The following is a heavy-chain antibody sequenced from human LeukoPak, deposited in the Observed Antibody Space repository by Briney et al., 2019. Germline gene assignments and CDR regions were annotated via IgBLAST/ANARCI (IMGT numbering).Heavy chain of an antibody. V-gene: IGHV1-69*04. J-gene: IGHJ3*02. Sequence: ASVKVSCKASGYTFTSYYMHWVRQAPGQGLEWMGRIIPILGIANYAQKFQGRVTITADKSTSTAYMELSSLRSEDTAVYYCARDLKGRIAVASGAFDIWGQGTMVTVSS. CDR2: IIPILGIA. D-gene: IGHD6-19*01. CDR3: ARDLKGRIAVASGAFDI. CDR1: GYTFTSYY.